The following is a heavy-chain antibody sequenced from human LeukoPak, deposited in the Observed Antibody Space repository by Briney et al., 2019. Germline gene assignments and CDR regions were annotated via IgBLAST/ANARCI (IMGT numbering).Heavy chain of an antibody. Sequence: ASVKVSCKASGYTFTSYAMHWVRQAPGQRLEWMGWINAGNGNTKYSQEFQGRVTITRDTSASTAYMELSGLRSDDTAVYYCAREKSQIAVAGTAVFDYWGQGTLVTVSS. V-gene: IGHV1-3*01. D-gene: IGHD6-19*01. J-gene: IGHJ4*02. CDR3: AREKSQIAVAGTAVFDY. CDR2: INAGNGNT. CDR1: GYTFTSYA.